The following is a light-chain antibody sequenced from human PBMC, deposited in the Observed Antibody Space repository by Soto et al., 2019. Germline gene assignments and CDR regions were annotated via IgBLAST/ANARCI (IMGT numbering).Light chain of an antibody. CDR3: EQCCISTWQ. CDR1: QPVSSSY. J-gene: IGKJ1*01. CDR2: AAS. Sequence: EIVLTQSPGILSLSPGERATLSCRASQPVSSSYLAWYQQKPGQATRLLIYAASTRATGIRDRFSGSGSGTYFTLTLSKLEHEEFAVYYCEQCCISTWQFGQGTKVDIK. V-gene: IGKV3-20*01.